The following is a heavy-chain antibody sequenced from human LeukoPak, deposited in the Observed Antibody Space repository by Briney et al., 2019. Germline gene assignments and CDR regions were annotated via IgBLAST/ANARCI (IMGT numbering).Heavy chain of an antibody. D-gene: IGHD3-10*01. Sequence: GGSLRLSCAASEFTFSIYAMIWGRQAPGKGLGWGSSISASGGNTHSANSVKGRFTISRANSKNTIYLQMNSLRAEDTAVYYCAKGRDSGSFSYFELWGRGTLVTVSS. V-gene: IGHV3-23*01. CDR1: EFTFSIYA. CDR3: AKGRDSGSFSYFEL. J-gene: IGHJ2*01. CDR2: ISASGGNT.